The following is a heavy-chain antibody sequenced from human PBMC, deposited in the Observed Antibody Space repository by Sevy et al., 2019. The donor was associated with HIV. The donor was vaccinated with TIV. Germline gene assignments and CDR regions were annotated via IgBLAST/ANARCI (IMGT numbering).Heavy chain of an antibody. D-gene: IGHD2-2*01. CDR2: LSFACGRI. CDR1: GFAFHEYS. CDR3: AREGCSKPHDY. J-gene: IGHJ4*02. Sequence: GGSLRLSCAASGFAFHEYSMSWIRRAPGKGLEWVSTLSFACGRINYADSVKGRFTMSRDDSRNTFYLQMDSLRAEDTAIYYCAREGCSKPHDYWGQGTLVTVSS. V-gene: IGHV3-23*01.